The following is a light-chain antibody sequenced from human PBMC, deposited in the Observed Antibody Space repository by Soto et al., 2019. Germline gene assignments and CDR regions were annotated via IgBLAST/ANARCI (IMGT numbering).Light chain of an antibody. Sequence: EILMTQSPATLSVSPWERVTLSCRASQSVMSNFAWYQQKPGQAPRLLIYGASTRATGVPARFSGSGSGTEFTLTINSLQSEDFVVYYCQQYKDWPLTFGGGTKVDI. CDR1: QSVMSN. CDR3: QQYKDWPLT. J-gene: IGKJ4*01. V-gene: IGKV3-15*01. CDR2: GAS.